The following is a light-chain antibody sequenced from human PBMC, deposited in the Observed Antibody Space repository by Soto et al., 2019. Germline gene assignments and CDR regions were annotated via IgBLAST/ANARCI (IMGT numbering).Light chain of an antibody. V-gene: IGKV1-5*03. Sequence: DIRMTQSPSTLSASVGDRVTITCRASQSISNWLAWYQQKPGKAPNLLIYRASSLESGVPSRFSGSGSGTEFTLTISSLQPDDFATYYCQHYNSYSFGQGTKVDIK. CDR1: QSISNW. CDR2: RAS. CDR3: QHYNSYS. J-gene: IGKJ2*01.